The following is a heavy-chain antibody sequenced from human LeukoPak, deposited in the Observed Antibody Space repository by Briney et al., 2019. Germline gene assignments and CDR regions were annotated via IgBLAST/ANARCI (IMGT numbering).Heavy chain of an antibody. Sequence: GGSLRLSCAASGLTFSSYWMSWVRQAPGKGLEWVANIKQDGSEKYYVDSVKGRFTISRDNAKNSLYLQMNSLRAEDTAVYYCVKDNPLDYWGQGTLVIVSS. CDR3: VKDNPLDY. D-gene: IGHD1-14*01. J-gene: IGHJ4*02. V-gene: IGHV3-7*01. CDR2: IKQDGSEK. CDR1: GLTFSSYW.